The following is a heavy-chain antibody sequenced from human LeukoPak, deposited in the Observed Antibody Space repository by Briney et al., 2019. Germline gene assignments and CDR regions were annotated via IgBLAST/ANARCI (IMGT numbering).Heavy chain of an antibody. CDR2: IHYSGST. D-gene: IGHD2-8*02. V-gene: IGHV4-39*01. CDR1: GGSISNSSYY. J-gene: IGHJ5*02. Sequence: SETLSLTCTVSGGSISNSSYYWAWIRQPPGKGLEWIGNIHYSGSTYSNPSLKSRVSMSVDTSKNQFSLKLNSVTATDTAVYYCARRDRSGRWFDPWGQGTLITVSS. CDR3: ARRDRSGRWFDP.